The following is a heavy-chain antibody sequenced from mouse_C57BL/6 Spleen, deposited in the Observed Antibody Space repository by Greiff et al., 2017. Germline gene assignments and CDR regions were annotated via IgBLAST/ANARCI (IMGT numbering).Heavy chain of an antibody. V-gene: IGHV1-80*01. CDR1: GYAFSSYW. Sequence: QVHVKQSGAELVKPGASVKISCKASGYAFSSYWMNWVKQRPGKGLEWIGQIYPGDGDTNYNGKFKGKATLTADKSSSTAYMQLSSLTSEDSAVYFCARGFLYYFDYWGQGTTLTVSS. CDR2: IYPGDGDT. CDR3: ARGFLYYFDY. J-gene: IGHJ2*01.